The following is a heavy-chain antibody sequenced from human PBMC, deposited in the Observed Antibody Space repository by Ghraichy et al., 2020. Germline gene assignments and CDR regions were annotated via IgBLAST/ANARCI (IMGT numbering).Heavy chain of an antibody. CDR2: FSTYGGPT. J-gene: IGHJ4*02. D-gene: IGHD3-3*01. CDR1: GFTFSIYA. V-gene: IGHV3-64D*06. Sequence: GGSLKLSCSASGFTFSIYAMHWVRQAPGKGLEYVSGFSTYGGPTYYADSVRGRFTIYKDNSKNTLYLQMNRLTPEDTAVYYCVKVKGSIIRDFDYWGQGTLVSVSS. CDR3: VKVKGSIIRDFDY.